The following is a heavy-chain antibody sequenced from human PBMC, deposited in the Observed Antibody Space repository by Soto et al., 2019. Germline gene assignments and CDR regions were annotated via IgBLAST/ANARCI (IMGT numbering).Heavy chain of an antibody. D-gene: IGHD2-15*01. CDR1: GFTFSSYW. V-gene: IGHV3-7*01. J-gene: IGHJ5*02. CDR2: IKQDGSDK. Sequence: EVQLVESGGGLVQPGGSLRLSCAASGFTFSSYWMSWVRQAPGKGLEWVANIKQDGSDKYYVDSVKGRITISRDNAKNSLYLQMNSLRAEDTAVYYCVGYCSGGSCSRGFDPWGQGTLVTVSS. CDR3: VGYCSGGSCSRGFDP.